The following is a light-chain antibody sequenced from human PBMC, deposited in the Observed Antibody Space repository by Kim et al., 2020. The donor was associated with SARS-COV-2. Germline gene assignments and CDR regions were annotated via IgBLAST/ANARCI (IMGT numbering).Light chain of an antibody. Sequence: VSPGQTASSNCSRYKLGDKYACWYQQRPGPSPVLVIYKDSTRPLAIPARFSGSNSRNTATLTMSGTQAMDEADYYCQAWDSSTAVFGGGTQLTVL. CDR3: QAWDSSTAV. V-gene: IGLV3-1*01. CDR2: KDS. CDR1: KLGDKY. J-gene: IGLJ2*01.